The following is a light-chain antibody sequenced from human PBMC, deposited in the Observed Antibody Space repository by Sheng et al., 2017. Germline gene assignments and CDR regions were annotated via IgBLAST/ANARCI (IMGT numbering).Light chain of an antibody. V-gene: IGKV3-11*01. CDR3: QQRHNSLT. CDR1: QSVSSY. Sequence: EIVLTQSPATLSLSPGERATLSCRASQSVSSYLAWYQQKPGQAPRLLIYDASNRATGIPARFSGSGSGTDFTLTISSLEPDDFAVYYCQQRHNSLTFGGGTKVEI. J-gene: IGKJ4*01. CDR2: DAS.